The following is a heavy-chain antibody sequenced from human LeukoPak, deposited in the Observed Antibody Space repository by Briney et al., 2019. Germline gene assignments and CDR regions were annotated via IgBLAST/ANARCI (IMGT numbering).Heavy chain of an antibody. CDR3: AREIVVVPAAAFDI. D-gene: IGHD2-2*01. CDR1: GGSFSGYY. Sequence: PSETLSLTWAVYGGSFSGYYWSWIRQPPGKGLEWNGEINHSGSTNYNPSLKSRVTISVDTSKNQFSLKLRSVTAADTAVYYCAREIVVVPAAAFDIWGQGTMVTVSS. J-gene: IGHJ3*02. V-gene: IGHV4-34*01. CDR2: INHSGST.